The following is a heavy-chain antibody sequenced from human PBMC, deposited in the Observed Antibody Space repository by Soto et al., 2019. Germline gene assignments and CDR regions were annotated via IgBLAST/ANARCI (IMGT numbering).Heavy chain of an antibody. CDR3: ARGGPTGTTDY. CDR2: IWYDGSDK. CDR1: GFTFSSYG. Sequence: QVQLVESGGGVVQPGRSLRLSCAASGFTFSSYGMHWVRQAPGKGLEWVAVIWYDGSDKYYADSVKGRFTISRDNSKNTLYLQMNSLRAEDTAVYYWARGGPTGTTDYWGHGTLATVSS. D-gene: IGHD4-17*01. J-gene: IGHJ4*01. V-gene: IGHV3-33*01.